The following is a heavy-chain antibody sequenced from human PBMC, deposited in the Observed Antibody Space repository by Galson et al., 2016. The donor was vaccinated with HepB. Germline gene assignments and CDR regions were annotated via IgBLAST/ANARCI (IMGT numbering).Heavy chain of an antibody. D-gene: IGHD2/OR15-2a*01. CDR1: GFTVSSNY. CDR3: ARVSTLALYAFDI. J-gene: IGHJ3*02. CDR2: IYSGSTT. V-gene: IGHV3-53*04. Sequence: SLRLSCAASGFTVSSNYIPWVRQAPGKGLEWVSVIYSGSTTYYADSVKGRFTISSHNSKNTPYLQMNSLRGEDTAVYYCARVSTLALYAFDIWGQGTMVTVSS.